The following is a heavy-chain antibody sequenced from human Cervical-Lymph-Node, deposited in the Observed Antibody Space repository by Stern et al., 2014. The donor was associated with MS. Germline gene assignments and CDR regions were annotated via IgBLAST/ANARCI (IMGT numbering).Heavy chain of an antibody. CDR1: GDSISSYTHY. V-gene: IGHV4-39*01. D-gene: IGHD2-8*02. CDR3: AKHACTGAACPFDL. CDR2: VYYSGAT. J-gene: IGHJ4*02. Sequence: VQLEESGPGLVKPSETLSLTCAVSGDSISSYTHYWAWIRQPPGKGLEWIGSVYYSGATYYKPSLKSPVTISVDTYKNHFSLGPTSVTAADTAVYYCAKHACTGAACPFDLWGQGTLVTVSS.